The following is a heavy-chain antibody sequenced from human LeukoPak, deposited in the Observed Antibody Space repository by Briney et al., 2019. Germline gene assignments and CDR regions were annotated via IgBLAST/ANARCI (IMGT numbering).Heavy chain of an antibody. Sequence: SQTLSLTCTVSGGSISSGDYYWSWIRQPPGKGLEWIGYVYYSGSTYYNLSLKSRVTISVDTSKNQFSLKLSSVTAADTAVYYCARGWFGEFLSNYYGMDVWGQGTTVTVSS. J-gene: IGHJ6*02. CDR3: ARGWFGEFLSNYYGMDV. CDR2: VYYSGST. CDR1: GGSISSGDYY. D-gene: IGHD3-10*01. V-gene: IGHV4-30-4*01.